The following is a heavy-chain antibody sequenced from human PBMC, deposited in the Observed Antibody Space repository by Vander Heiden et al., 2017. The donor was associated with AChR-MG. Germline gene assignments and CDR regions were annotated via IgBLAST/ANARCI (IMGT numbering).Heavy chain of an antibody. CDR1: GFTLSSHG. CDR2: ISYDGSNK. CDR3: AKDVSYCSGGSCYEQQAMDV. V-gene: IGHV3-30*18. Sequence: QVQLVESGGGVVQPGRSLRLSCAASGFTLSSHGLHGVRQAPGKGLEWVAVISYDGSNKYYADSVKGRFTISRDNSKNTLYLQMNSLRAEDTAVYYCAKDVSYCSGGSCYEQQAMDVWGKGTTVTVSS. J-gene: IGHJ6*04. D-gene: IGHD2-15*01.